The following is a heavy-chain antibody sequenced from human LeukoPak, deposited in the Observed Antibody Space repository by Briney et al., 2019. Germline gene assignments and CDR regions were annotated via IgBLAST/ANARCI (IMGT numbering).Heavy chain of an antibody. J-gene: IGHJ4*02. CDR2: VSGSGGST. Sequence: GGSLRLSCAASGFTFSSYAMRWVRQAPGKGLEWVSVVSGSGGSTYYADSVKGRFTISRDNSKNTLYLQMNSLRAEDTAVYYCAKDQSGWFGDLKPDYWGQGPVVTVSS. CDR3: AKDQSGWFGDLKPDY. V-gene: IGHV3-23*01. D-gene: IGHD3-10*01. CDR1: GFTFSSYA.